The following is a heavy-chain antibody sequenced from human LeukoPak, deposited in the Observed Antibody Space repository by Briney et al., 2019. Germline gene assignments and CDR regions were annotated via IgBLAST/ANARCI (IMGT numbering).Heavy chain of an antibody. CDR1: GGSISSGGYF. CDR3: ARVGCSGPTCYIFSVPDWVDP. V-gene: IGHV4-31*03. Sequence: PSETLSLTCTVSGGSISSGGYFWGWIRQHPGKGLEWIGHVSYSGRTHYHPSLKSRVTISVDTSKTHFSLKLSSVTAAETAVYYCARVGCSGPTCYIFSVPDWVDPWGQGTLVTVSS. CDR2: VSYSGRT. J-gene: IGHJ5*02. D-gene: IGHD2-2*02.